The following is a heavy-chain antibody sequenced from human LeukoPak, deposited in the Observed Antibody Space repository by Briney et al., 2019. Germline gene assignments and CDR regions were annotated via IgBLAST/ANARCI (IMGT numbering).Heavy chain of an antibody. V-gene: IGHV1-46*01. CDR1: GYTFTSYY. D-gene: IGHD6-6*01. CDR2: INPSGGST. Sequence: ASVKVSCKASGYTFTSYYMHWVRQAPGQGLEWMGIINPSGGSTSYAQKFQGRATMTRDTSTSTVYMELSSLRSEDTAVYYCASYSSSSIGWDYYYYYYGMDVWGQGTTVTVSS. CDR3: ASYSSSSIGWDYYYYYYGMDV. J-gene: IGHJ6*02.